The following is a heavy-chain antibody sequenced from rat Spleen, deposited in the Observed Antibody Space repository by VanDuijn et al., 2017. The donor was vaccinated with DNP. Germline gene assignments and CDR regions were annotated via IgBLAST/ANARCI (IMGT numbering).Heavy chain of an antibody. CDR2: INYDGTRT. V-gene: IGHV5-7*01. CDR3: ARGGTYYFDY. J-gene: IGHJ2*01. CDR1: GLTFSDYN. Sequence: EVQLVETGGGLVQPGRSLKLSCAASGLTFSDYNMAWVRQAPKKGLEWVATINYDGTRTYYRDSVKGRFTISRDNAKSTLYLQMNSLKSEDTATYYCARGGTYYFDYWGQGVMVTVSS.